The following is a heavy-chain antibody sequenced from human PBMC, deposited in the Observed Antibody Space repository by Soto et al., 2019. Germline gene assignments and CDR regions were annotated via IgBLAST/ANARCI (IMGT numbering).Heavy chain of an antibody. CDR2: IWYDGSNK. V-gene: IGHV3-33*01. J-gene: IGHJ4*02. D-gene: IGHD6-13*01. Sequence: QVQLVESGGGVVQPGRSLRLSCAASGFTFSSYGMHWVRQAPGKGLEWVAVIWYDGSNKYYADSVKGRFTISGDNSKDTLYLGMVSLRAGDTAVYYCAREGLSIAAAGELAYWGQGTLVTVSS. CDR3: AREGLSIAAAGELAY. CDR1: GFTFSSYG.